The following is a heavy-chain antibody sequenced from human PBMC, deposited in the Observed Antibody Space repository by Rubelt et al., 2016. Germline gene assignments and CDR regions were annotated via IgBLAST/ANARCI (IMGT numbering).Heavy chain of an antibody. CDR1: GGSISSSSYY. CDR2: INHSGST. CDR3: ARALSSGYYFDY. D-gene: IGHD3-22*01. V-gene: IGHV4-39*07. J-gene: IGHJ4*02. Sequence: QLQLQESGPGLVKPSETLSLTCTVSGGSISSSSYYWGWIRQPPGKGLEWIGEINHSGSTNYNPFLKSRVTISVDTSKNQFSLKLSSVTAADTAVYYCARALSSGYYFDYWGQGTLVTVSS.